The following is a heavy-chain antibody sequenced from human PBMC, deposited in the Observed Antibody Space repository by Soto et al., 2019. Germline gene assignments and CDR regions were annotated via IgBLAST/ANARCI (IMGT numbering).Heavy chain of an antibody. J-gene: IGHJ4*02. V-gene: IGHV4-39*01. CDR1: GGSISSSSYY. CDR2: IYYSGST. Sequence: SETLSLTCTVSGGSISSSSYYWGWIRQPPGKGLEWIGSIYYSGSTYYNPSLKSRVTISVDTSKNQFSLKLSSVTAADTAVYYCARAILWFGVPHYFDYWGQGTLVTVSS. D-gene: IGHD3-10*01. CDR3: ARAILWFGVPHYFDY.